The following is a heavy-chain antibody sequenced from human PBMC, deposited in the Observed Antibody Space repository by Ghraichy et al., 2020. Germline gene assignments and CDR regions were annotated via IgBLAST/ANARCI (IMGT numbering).Heavy chain of an antibody. CDR3: ARWFRDYGEYFDY. CDR2: IYNNGNT. Sequence: SETLSLTCTVSGVSISSSFWSWIRQPAGKGLEYIGRIYNNGNTKYNPSLKSRVTMSVDMSKNQFSLRLSSVTAADTAVYYCARWFRDYGEYFDYWGQGILVTVSS. J-gene: IGHJ4*02. D-gene: IGHD4-17*01. CDR1: GVSISSSF. V-gene: IGHV4-4*07.